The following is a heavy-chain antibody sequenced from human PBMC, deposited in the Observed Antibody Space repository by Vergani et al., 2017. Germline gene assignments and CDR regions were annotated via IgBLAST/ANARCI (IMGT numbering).Heavy chain of an antibody. D-gene: IGHD1-26*01. CDR3: ATLPSIVGATQTFDY. V-gene: IGHV4-34*01. Sequence: QVQLQQWGAGLLKPSETLSLTCAVYGGSFSGYYWSWIRQPPGKGLEWIGEINHSGSTNYNPSLKSRVTISVDTSKNQFSLKLSSVTAADTAVYYCATLPSIVGATQTFDYWGQGTLVTVSS. J-gene: IGHJ4*02. CDR1: GGSFSGYY. CDR2: INHSGST.